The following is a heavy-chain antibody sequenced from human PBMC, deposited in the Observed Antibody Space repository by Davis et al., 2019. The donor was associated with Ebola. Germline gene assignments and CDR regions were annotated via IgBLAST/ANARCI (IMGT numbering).Heavy chain of an antibody. Sequence: MPSETLSLTCAVYGGSFSGYYWSWIRQPPGKGLEWIGEINHSGSTNYNPSLKSRVTISVDTSKNQFSLKLSSVTAADTAVYYCARRWYYDSSGIFDYWGQGTLVTVSS. CDR1: GGSFSGYY. V-gene: IGHV4-34*01. D-gene: IGHD3-22*01. CDR3: ARRWYYDSSGIFDY. J-gene: IGHJ4*02. CDR2: INHSGST.